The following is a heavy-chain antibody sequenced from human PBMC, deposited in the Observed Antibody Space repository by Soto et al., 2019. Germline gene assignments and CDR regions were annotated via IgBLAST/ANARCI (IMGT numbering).Heavy chain of an antibody. CDR1: GGSISSGGNS. J-gene: IGHJ4*02. D-gene: IGHD6-19*01. Sequence: QLQLQESGSGLVKPSQTLSLTCAVSGGSISSGGNSWSWIRQPPGKGLEWIGYIYHSGSTYYNPSLKSRVTRSVVRSKNQSSLKLNSVTAADTAVYYCARSGGLGAVAVDYWGQGTLVTVSS. V-gene: IGHV4-30-2*01. CDR3: ARSGGLGAVAVDY. CDR2: IYHSGST.